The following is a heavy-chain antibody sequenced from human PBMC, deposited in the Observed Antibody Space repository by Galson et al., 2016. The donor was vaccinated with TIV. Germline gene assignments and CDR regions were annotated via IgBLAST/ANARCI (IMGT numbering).Heavy chain of an antibody. V-gene: IGHV3-23*01. D-gene: IGHD3-10*01. J-gene: IGHJ4*02. CDR3: AEDPDMVYGNSDFDS. Sequence: SLRLSCAASGFRFRSYAMTWVRQAPGKGLEWVSSISGGGDITYYADSVKGRFTISRDNSRNTLYLQMNSLRVDDTAVCYCAEDPDMVYGNSDFDSWGQGTLVTVSS. CDR1: GFRFRSYA. CDR2: ISGGGDIT.